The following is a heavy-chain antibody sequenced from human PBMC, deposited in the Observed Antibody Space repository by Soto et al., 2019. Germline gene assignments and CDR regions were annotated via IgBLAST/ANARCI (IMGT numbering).Heavy chain of an antibody. Sequence: ASVKVSCKASGYTFTGYYMHWVRQAPGQGLEWMGWINPNSGGTNYAQKFQGRVTMTRDTSISTAYMELSRLRSDDTAVYYCARERGYPQGNYGMDVWGQGTTVTVSS. J-gene: IGHJ6*02. D-gene: IGHD3-22*01. CDR2: INPNSGGT. CDR3: ARERGYPQGNYGMDV. CDR1: GYTFTGYY. V-gene: IGHV1-2*02.